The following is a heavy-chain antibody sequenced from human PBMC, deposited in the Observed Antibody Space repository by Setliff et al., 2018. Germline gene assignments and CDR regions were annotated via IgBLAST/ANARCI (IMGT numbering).Heavy chain of an antibody. CDR3: ARSLVGATHSVYFDY. V-gene: IGHV5-51*01. Sequence: RGESLKISCKGSGYSFSNFWIGWVRQMPGKGLEWMGIIYPGDSHTRYSPSFQGQVTMSADKSINTAYLQWSNLKASDTAIYYCARSLVGATHSVYFDYWGQGALVTVSS. CDR1: GYSFSNFW. D-gene: IGHD1-26*01. CDR2: IYPGDSHT. J-gene: IGHJ4*02.